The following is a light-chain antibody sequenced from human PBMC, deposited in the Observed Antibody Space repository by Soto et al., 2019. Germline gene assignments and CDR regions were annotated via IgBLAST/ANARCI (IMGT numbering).Light chain of an antibody. V-gene: IGKV1-39*01. CDR2: AAS. CDR3: QQSYSTPYT. J-gene: IGKJ2*01. CDR1: QSISSY. Sequence: DIQMTQSPSPLSASVGDRVTITCRASQSISSYLNWYQQKPGKAPKLLIHAASSLQSGVPSRFSGSGSGTDFTLTISSLQPEDFATYYCQQSYSTPYTFGQGTKLEIK.